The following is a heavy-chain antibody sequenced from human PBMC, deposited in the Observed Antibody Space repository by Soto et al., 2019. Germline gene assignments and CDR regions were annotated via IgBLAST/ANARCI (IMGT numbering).Heavy chain of an antibody. CDR2: INAAKGNT. D-gene: IGHD6-19*01. V-gene: IGHV1-3*05. J-gene: IGHJ4*02. CDR3: ARAVAVPADFDY. Sequence: QVQLVQSGAEEKKPGASVKVSCKASGYTFTGYAMHWVRQAPGQRLEWMGWINAAKGNTKDSQKIQGRVTITRDTSAGAAYMELSSLSSGDTAVYYCARAVAVPADFDYWCQGTLVTVSS. CDR1: GYTFTGYA.